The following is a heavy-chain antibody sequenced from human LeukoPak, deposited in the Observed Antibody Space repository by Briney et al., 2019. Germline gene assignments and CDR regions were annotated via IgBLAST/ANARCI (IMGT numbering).Heavy chain of an antibody. Sequence: PGGSLRLSCAASGFAFSSYGMDWVRQAPGKGLEWVAFIRYDGSNKYYADSVKGRFTISSDNSKNTLYLQMNSLRAEDTAVYYCAKFAPMDYWGQGTLVTVSS. CDR1: GFAFSSYG. D-gene: IGHD2-21*01. CDR3: AKFAPMDY. V-gene: IGHV3-30*02. CDR2: IRYDGSNK. J-gene: IGHJ4*02.